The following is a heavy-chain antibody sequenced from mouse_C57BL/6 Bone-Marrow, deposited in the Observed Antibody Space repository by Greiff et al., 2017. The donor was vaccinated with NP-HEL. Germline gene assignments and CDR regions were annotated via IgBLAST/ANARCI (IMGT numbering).Heavy chain of an antibody. D-gene: IGHD1-1*01. CDR2: IDPSDSET. CDR3: ARSHLITTAFDY. V-gene: IGHV1-52*01. Sequence: QVQLQQPGAELVRPGSSVKLSCKASGYTFTSYWMHWVKQRPIQGLEWIGNIDPSDSETHYNQKFKDKATLTVDKSSSTAYMQLSSLTSEDSAVYYCARSHLITTAFDYWGQGTTLTVSS. J-gene: IGHJ2*01. CDR1: GYTFTSYW.